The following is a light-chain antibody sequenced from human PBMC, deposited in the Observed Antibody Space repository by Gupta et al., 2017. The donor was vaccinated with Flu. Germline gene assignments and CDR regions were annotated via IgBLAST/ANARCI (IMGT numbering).Light chain of an antibody. J-gene: IGLJ2*01. CDR3: SSYTSGSTRVVA. Sequence: QSALTQPASVSGSPGQSITISCTGTTSDVGGYNSVSWYQQRPGTAPKLMIYDVSNRPSGISNRFSCSNSGNTAALTISGLQAEDEADYYCSSYTSGSTRVVAFGGGTKLTVL. CDR1: TSDVGGYNS. V-gene: IGLV2-14*03. CDR2: DVS.